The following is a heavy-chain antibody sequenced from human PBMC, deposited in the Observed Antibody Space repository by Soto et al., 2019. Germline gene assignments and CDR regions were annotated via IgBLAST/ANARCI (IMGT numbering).Heavy chain of an antibody. V-gene: IGHV3-15*07. J-gene: IGHJ6*02. CDR3: TTGSVEGF. Sequence: EVQLVDSGGGLVKPGGSLRLSCEASGFSVSKAWMNWVRQAPGKGLEWVGRIKTRDEGETTNYAAPVKGRFTISRDDSKNTLYLQMNSLKTEDTDVDYCTTGSVEGFWGQGTTVTVSS. D-gene: IGHD2-15*01. CDR2: IKTRDEGETT. CDR1: GFSVSKAW.